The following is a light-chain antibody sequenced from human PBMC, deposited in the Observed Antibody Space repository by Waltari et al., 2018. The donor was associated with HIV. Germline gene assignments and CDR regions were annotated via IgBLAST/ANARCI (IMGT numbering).Light chain of an antibody. V-gene: IGKV4-1*01. CDR2: WAS. J-gene: IGKJ4*01. CDR1: QSVLYSSNNKDY. Sequence: DIVLTQSPDSLAVSLGERATINCNSSQSVLYSSNNKDYLAWYQQKPGQPPKLLIYWASTRESGVPDRFSGSGSGTDFTLTISSLQAEDLAVYYCQQYYSTPLTFGGGTKVEIK. CDR3: QQYYSTPLT.